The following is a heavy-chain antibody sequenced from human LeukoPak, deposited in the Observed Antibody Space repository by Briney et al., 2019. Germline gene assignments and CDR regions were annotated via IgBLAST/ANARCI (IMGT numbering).Heavy chain of an antibody. CDR2: FDPEDGET. D-gene: IGHD6-6*01. V-gene: IGHV1-24*01. J-gene: IGHJ4*02. CDR3: ATDRSIAARDGY. Sequence: ASVKVSCKASGYTFTSYDINWVRQATGQGLEWMGGFDPEDGETIYAQKFQGRVTMTEDTSTDTAYMELSSLRSEDTAVYYCATDRSIAARDGYWGQGTLVTVSS. CDR1: GYTFTSYD.